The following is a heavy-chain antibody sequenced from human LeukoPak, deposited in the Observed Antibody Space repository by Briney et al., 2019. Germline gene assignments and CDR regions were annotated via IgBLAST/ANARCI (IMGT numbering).Heavy chain of an antibody. CDR3: AKDPAQYKSGSYPVGY. J-gene: IGHJ4*02. D-gene: IGHD1-26*01. V-gene: IGHV7-4-1*02. CDR1: GYTFTSYA. Sequence: GASVKVSCKASGYTFTSYAMNWVRQAPGQGLEWMGWINTNTGNPTYAQGFTGRFVFSLDTSVSTAYLQISSLKAEDTAVYYCAKDPAQYKSGSYPVGYWGQGTPVTVSS. CDR2: INTNTGNP.